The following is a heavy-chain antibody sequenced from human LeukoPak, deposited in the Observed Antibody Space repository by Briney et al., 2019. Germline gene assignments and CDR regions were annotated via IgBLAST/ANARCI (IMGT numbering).Heavy chain of an antibody. CDR2: IYYSGSN. D-gene: IGHD3-22*01. J-gene: IGHJ4*02. CDR1: GGSISNNSYY. Sequence: SETLSLTCTVSGGSISNNSYYWGWLRQPAGRGVEWIGSIYYSGSNYNNPSLKRRATISANTKKNQFSLKLSSVSAADTAVYYCSRHSYYDSSCYYPYYFDYWGQGTLVTVSS. CDR3: SRHSYYDSSCYYPYYFDY. V-gene: IGHV4-39*01.